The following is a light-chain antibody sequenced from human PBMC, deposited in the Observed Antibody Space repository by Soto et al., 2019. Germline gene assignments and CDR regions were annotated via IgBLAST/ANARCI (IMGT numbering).Light chain of an antibody. V-gene: IGLV2-14*03. CDR1: STDVGGHNY. CDR3: NSFSSSRPYV. CDR2: DVS. Sequence: QSALTQPASVSGSPGQSITISCTGTSTDVGGHNYVSWYQQHPGKVPKLIIYDVSHRPSGVCYRFSGSKSGNTASLTISGLQAEDEDDYYCNSFSSSRPYVFGTGTKVTVL. J-gene: IGLJ1*01.